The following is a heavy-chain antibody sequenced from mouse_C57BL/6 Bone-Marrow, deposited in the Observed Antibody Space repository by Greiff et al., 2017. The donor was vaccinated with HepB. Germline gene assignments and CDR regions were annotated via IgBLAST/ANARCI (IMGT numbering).Heavy chain of an antibody. CDR3: ARRYYGSSRFAY. D-gene: IGHD1-1*01. V-gene: IGHV1-81*01. CDR2: IYPRSGNT. CDR1: GYTFTSYG. J-gene: IGHJ3*01. Sequence: QVQLQQSGAELARPGASVKLSCKASGYTFTSYGISWVKQRTEQGLEWIGEIYPRSGNTYYNEKFKGKATLTADKSSSTAYMELRSLTSEDSAVYFCARRYYGSSRFAYWGQGTLVTVSA.